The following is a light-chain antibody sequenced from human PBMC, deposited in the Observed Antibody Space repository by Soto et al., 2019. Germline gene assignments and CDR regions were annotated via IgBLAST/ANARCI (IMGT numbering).Light chain of an antibody. Sequence: EIVMTQSPATLSVSPVSRATLSCRASQNIDNKLVWYQQKPGQVPRLLIYDASTRATGIPARFSGSGSGTEFTLTISSLQSEDFAFYYCQQFHYWWAFGQGTKVDIK. CDR1: QNIDNK. V-gene: IGKV3-15*01. CDR2: DAS. J-gene: IGKJ1*01. CDR3: QQFHYWWA.